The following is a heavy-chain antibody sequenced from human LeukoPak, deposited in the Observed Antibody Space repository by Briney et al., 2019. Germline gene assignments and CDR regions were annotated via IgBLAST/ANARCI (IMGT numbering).Heavy chain of an antibody. D-gene: IGHD3-3*01. CDR3: AREVYDFWSGYYRGFDP. CDR1: GFTFSNYS. Sequence: GGSLRLSCAASGFTFSNYSMNWVRQAPGKGLEWVSYISSSSSTIYYADSVKGRFTISRDNAKNSLYLQMNSLRAEDTAVYYCAREVYDFWSGYYRGFDPWGQGTLVTVSS. V-gene: IGHV3-48*01. J-gene: IGHJ5*02. CDR2: ISSSSSTI.